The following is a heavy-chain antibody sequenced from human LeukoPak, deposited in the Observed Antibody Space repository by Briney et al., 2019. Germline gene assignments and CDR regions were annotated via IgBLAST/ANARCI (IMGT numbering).Heavy chain of an antibody. CDR1: GFTFNRFY. CDR2: ISSNGATT. CDR3: VKDRSIAAPNNGFFGS. V-gene: IGHV3-64D*06. D-gene: IGHD6-6*01. J-gene: IGHJ4*02. Sequence: PGGSLRLSCSASGFTFNRFYLHWVRQAPGKGLEFVSHISSNGATTYYADSVKGRFTISRDNSKNTLYLQMSSLRADDTAVYYCVKDRSIAAPNNGFFGSWGQGALVTVSS.